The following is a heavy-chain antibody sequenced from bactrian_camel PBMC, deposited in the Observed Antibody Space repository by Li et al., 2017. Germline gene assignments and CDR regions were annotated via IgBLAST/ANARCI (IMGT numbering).Heavy chain of an antibody. CDR3: AATARAGPMDWHWCQRAIST. CDR2: IRTGDQSR. V-gene: IGHV3S54*01. Sequence: HVQLVESGGGSVQAGGSLSLSCEVSGITEGTNCIGWFRQAPGREREGVAAIRTGDQSRVYADSVKARSVIFHDHGKNTNYLQMNEMKPEDTAMYYCAATARAGPMDWHWCQRAISTGATGPRSPSP. J-gene: IGHJ4*01. CDR1: GITEGTNC. D-gene: IGHD1*01.